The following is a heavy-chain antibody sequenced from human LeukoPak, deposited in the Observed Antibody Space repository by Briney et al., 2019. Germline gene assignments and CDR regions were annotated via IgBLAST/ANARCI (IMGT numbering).Heavy chain of an antibody. D-gene: IGHD5-24*01. CDR3: ARGTDGYNYDQTYYFGY. CDR1: GFTFSSYS. J-gene: IGHJ4*02. Sequence: GSLRLSCAASGFTFSSYSMNWVRQAPGKGLEWVSSISSSSSYIYYADSVKGRFTISRDNDKNSLYLQMNSLRAEDTAVYYCARGTDGYNYDQTYYFGYWGQGTLVTVSS. CDR2: ISSSSSYI. V-gene: IGHV3-21*01.